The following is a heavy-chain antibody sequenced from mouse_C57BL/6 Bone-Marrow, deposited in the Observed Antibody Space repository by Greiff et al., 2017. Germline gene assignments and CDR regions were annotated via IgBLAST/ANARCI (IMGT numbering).Heavy chain of an antibody. V-gene: IGHV1-82*01. J-gene: IGHJ4*01. Sequence: VKLMESGPELVKPGASVKISCKASGYAFSSSWMNWVKQRPGKGLEWIGRIYPGDGDTNYNGKFKGKATLTADKSSSTAYMQLSSLTSEDSAVYFCASEDSSGYEYYYAMDYWGQGTSVTVSS. D-gene: IGHD3-2*02. CDR2: IYPGDGDT. CDR3: ASEDSSGYEYYYAMDY. CDR1: GYAFSSSW.